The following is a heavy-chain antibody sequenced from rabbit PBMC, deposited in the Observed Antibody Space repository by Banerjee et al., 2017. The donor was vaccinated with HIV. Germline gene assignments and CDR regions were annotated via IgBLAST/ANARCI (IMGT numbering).Heavy chain of an antibody. Sequence: QQQLEESGGDLVQPEGSLALTCKASGIDFSINYYMCWVRQAPGKGLEWIGCIGTGSSGSTYYASWAKGRFTISKTSSTTVTLQMTSLTAADTATYFCARDLTGVTGWNFNLWGPGTLVTVS. D-gene: IGHD7-1*01. J-gene: IGHJ4*01. CDR3: ARDLTGVTGWNFNL. CDR1: GIDFSINYY. CDR2: IGTGSSGST. V-gene: IGHV1S45*01.